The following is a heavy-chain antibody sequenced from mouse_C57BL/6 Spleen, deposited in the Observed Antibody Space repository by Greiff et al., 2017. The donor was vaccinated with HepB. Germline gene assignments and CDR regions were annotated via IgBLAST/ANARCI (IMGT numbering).Heavy chain of an antibody. D-gene: IGHD6-1*01. V-gene: IGHV1-54*01. J-gene: IGHJ4*01. Sequence: VQLKESGAELVRPGTSVKVSCKASGYAFTNYLIEWVKQRPGQGLEWIGVINPGSGGTNYNEKFKGKATLTADKSSSTAYMQLSSLTSEDSAVYFCARDRGLNAMDYWGQGTSVTVSS. CDR3: ARDRGLNAMDY. CDR2: INPGSGGT. CDR1: GYAFTNYL.